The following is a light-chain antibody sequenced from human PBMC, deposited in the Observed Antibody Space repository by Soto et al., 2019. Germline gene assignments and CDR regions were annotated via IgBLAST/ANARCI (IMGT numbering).Light chain of an antibody. CDR3: QQSYSTPMYT. CDR1: QSISSY. CDR2: AAS. J-gene: IGKJ2*01. V-gene: IGKV1-39*01. Sequence: DIQMTQSPSSLYASVGDRVTITCRASQSISSYLNWYQQKPGKAPNLLIYAASSLESGVPSRFSGSGSGTDFTLTISSLQPEDFATYYCQQSYSTPMYTFGQGTKVDIK.